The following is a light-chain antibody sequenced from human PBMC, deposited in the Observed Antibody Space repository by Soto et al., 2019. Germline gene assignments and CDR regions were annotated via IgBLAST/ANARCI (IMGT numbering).Light chain of an antibody. J-gene: IGKJ1*01. CDR3: QQFHTIPWT. CDR2: WAS. CDR1: RTVLNSSNNKTY. V-gene: IGKV4-1*01. Sequence: DIVMTQSPDSLAVSLGERANLDCKSSRTVLNSSNNKTYLAWYRQRPGQPPTLLINWASTRQSGVPARFRGSGSGTEFTLTITGLQAEDLAVYYCQQFHTIPWTFGQGTKVEIK.